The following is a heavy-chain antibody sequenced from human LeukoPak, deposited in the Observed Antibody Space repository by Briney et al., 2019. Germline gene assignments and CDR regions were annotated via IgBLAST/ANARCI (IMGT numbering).Heavy chain of an antibody. CDR3: ARGSYRHSSGWSRGNYYYYYYMDV. D-gene: IGHD6-19*01. CDR1: GDSVSSNSAA. Sequence: SQTLSLTCAISGDSVSSNSAAWNWIRQSPSRGLEWLGRTYYRSKWYNDYAVSVKSRITINPDTSKNQFSLQLNSVTPEDTAVYYCARGSYRHSSGWSRGNYYYYYYMDVWGKGTTVTVSS. CDR2: TYYRSKWYN. J-gene: IGHJ6*03. V-gene: IGHV6-1*01.